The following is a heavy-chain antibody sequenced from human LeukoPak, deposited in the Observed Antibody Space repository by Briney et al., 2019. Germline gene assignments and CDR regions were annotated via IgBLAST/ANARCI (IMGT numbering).Heavy chain of an antibody. CDR3: ARDSRAVYSNYYYYYGMDV. CDR1: GFTFSSYW. CDR2: IKQDGSEK. V-gene: IGHV3-7*01. J-gene: IGHJ6*02. Sequence: PGGSLRLSCAASGFTFSSYWMSWVRQAPGKGLEWVANIKQDGSEKYYVDSVKGRFTISRDNAKNSLYLQMNGLRAEDTAVYYCARDSRAVYSNYYYYYGMDVWGQGTTVTVSS. D-gene: IGHD4-11*01.